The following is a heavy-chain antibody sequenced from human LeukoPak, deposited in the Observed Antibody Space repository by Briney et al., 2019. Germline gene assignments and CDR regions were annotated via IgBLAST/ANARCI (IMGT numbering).Heavy chain of an antibody. CDR1: GFTFSNYN. V-gene: IGHV3-21*01. Sequence: PGGSLRLSCAASGFTFSNYNMNWVRQAPGKGLEWVSSISSSSSYIYYADSVKGRFTISRDNTKNTLYLQMCSLRAEDTAVYYCARDSPYGTAGYWGQGNLVTVSS. CDR2: ISSSSSYI. D-gene: IGHD2-8*02. CDR3: ARDSPYGTAGY. J-gene: IGHJ4*02.